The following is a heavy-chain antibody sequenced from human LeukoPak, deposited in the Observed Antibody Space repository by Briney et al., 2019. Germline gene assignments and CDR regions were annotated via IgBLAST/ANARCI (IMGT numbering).Heavy chain of an antibody. V-gene: IGHV3-7*03. D-gene: IGHD4-17*01. CDR2: IKQDGSEK. CDR3: ARESTTVTSRSYFDY. J-gene: IGHJ4*02. Sequence: GGSLRLSSAASGFTFSSYWMSWVRQAPGKGLEWVANIKQDGSEKYYVDSVKGRFTISRDNAKNSLYLQMNSLRAEDTAVYYCARESTTVTSRSYFDYWGQGTLVTVSS. CDR1: GFTFSSYW.